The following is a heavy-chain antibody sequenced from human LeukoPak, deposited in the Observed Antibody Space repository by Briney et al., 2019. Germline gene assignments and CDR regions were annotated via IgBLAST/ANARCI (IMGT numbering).Heavy chain of an antibody. Sequence: ASVKVSCKASGYTFTSYDINWVRQATGQGLEWMGWMNPNSGNTGYAQRFQGRVTMTRNTSISTAYMELSSLRSEDTAVYYCARHSGTDGNAFDIWGQGTMVTVSS. CDR2: MNPNSGNT. CDR1: GYTFTSYD. CDR3: ARHSGTDGNAFDI. V-gene: IGHV1-8*01. D-gene: IGHD1-26*01. J-gene: IGHJ3*02.